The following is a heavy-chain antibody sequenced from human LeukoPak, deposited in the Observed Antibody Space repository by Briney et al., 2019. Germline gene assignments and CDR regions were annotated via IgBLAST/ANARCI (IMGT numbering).Heavy chain of an antibody. D-gene: IGHD3-10*01. CDR3: AREMFTMVRGVKPHYYYMDV. CDR1: GFTFSSYS. V-gene: IGHV3-21*01. Sequence: PGGSLRLSCAASGFTFSSYSMNWVRQAPGKGLEWVSSISSSSSYIYYADSVKGRFTISRDNAKNSLYLQMNSLRAEDTAVYYCAREMFTMVRGVKPHYYYMDVWGKGTTVTISS. CDR2: ISSSSSYI. J-gene: IGHJ6*03.